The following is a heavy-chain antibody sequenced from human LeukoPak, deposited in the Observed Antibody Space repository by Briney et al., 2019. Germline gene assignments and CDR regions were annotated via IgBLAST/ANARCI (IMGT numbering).Heavy chain of an antibody. V-gene: IGHV4-4*02. CDR1: GGSISSSNW. CDR3: ARVRHIVGASYFDY. Sequence: ASGTLSLTCAVSGGSISSSNWWSWVRQPPGKGLEWIGEIYHSGSSNYNPSLKSRVTISVDKSKNQFSLDLISVTAADTAVYYCARVRHIVGASYFDYWGQGTLVTVSS. J-gene: IGHJ4*02. CDR2: IYHSGSS. D-gene: IGHD1-26*01.